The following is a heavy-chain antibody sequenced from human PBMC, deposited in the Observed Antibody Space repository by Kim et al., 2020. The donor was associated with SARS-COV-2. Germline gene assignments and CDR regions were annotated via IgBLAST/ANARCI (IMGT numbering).Heavy chain of an antibody. D-gene: IGHD1-1*01. V-gene: IGHV3-9*01. CDR1: GFSIGDCA. Sequence: GGSLRLSCAVSGFSIGDCAMHWVRQAPGKGLEWVAGINWNGLNMAYGDAVKGRFTISRDSARNALYLQMSSLIPEDTASYYCAKDVCGPTCWKPFEYYHSWGQGTLVTVSS. CDR2: INWNGLNM. J-gene: IGHJ1*01. CDR3: AKDVCGPTCWKPFEYYHS.